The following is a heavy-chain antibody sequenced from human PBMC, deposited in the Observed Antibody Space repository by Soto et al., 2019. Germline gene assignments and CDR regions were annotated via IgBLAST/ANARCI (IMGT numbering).Heavy chain of an antibody. D-gene: IGHD3-22*01. CDR1: GGSISSGDYY. Sequence: PSETLSLTCTVSGGSISSGDYYWSWIRQPPGKGLEWIGYIYYSGSTYYNPSLESRVTISVDTSKNQFSLKLSSVTAADTAVYYCARYQDDSSGSVNYFDYWGQGTLVTVSS. J-gene: IGHJ4*02. V-gene: IGHV4-30-4*01. CDR3: ARYQDDSSGSVNYFDY. CDR2: IYYSGST.